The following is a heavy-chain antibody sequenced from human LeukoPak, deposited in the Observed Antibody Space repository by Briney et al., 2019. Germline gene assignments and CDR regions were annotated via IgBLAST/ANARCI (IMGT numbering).Heavy chain of an antibody. D-gene: IGHD3-22*01. V-gene: IGHV3-23*01. CDR3: AKGSYYDSSGSFYFDY. J-gene: IGHJ4*02. Sequence: GGSLRLSCAASGFTFSSYAMSWVREAPGKGLEWVSGISGSGDNTYYADSVKGRFTISRDNSKNTLYVQVNSLGTEDTAAYYCAKGSYYDSSGSFYFDYWGQGTLVTVSS. CDR1: GFTFSSYA. CDR2: ISGSGDNT.